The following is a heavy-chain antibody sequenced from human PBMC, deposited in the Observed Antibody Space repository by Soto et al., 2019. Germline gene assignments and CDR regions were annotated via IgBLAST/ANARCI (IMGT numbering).Heavy chain of an antibody. CDR2: IYPGDSDT. V-gene: IGHV5-51*01. Sequence: GESLKISCKGSGYSFTSYWIGWVRQMPGKGLEWMGIIYPGDSDTRYSPSFKGQVTISADKSISTAYLQWSSLKASDTAMHYCARLDIYDSSGYYSSYYYYYGMDVWGQGTTVTVSS. D-gene: IGHD3-22*01. J-gene: IGHJ6*02. CDR1: GYSFTSYW. CDR3: ARLDIYDSSGYYSSYYYYYGMDV.